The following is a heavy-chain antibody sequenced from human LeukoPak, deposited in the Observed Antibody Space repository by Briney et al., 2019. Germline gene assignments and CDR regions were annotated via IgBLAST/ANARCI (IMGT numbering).Heavy chain of an antibody. CDR1: GGSISTSGYY. Sequence: SETLSLTCTVSGGSISTSGYYWGWIRQPPGKGLEWIGSIYYSGSTYYNPSLQSRVAISVDTSKNQFSLKLSSVTAADTAVYYCGRIMTTVTTWVDPWGQGTLVTVSS. J-gene: IGHJ5*02. V-gene: IGHV4-39*07. CDR2: IYYSGST. D-gene: IGHD4-11*01. CDR3: GRIMTTVTTWVDP.